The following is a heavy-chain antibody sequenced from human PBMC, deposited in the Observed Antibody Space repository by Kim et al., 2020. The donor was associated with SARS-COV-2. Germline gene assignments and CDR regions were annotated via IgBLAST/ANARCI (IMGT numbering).Heavy chain of an antibody. V-gene: IGHV3-23*01. J-gene: IGHJ6*02. CDR2: ISGSGDTT. CDR3: AKSRVGGYFASMGV. D-gene: IGHD3-10*01. CDR1: GFTFSSYA. Sequence: GGSLRLSCAASGFTFSSYAMRWVRQAPGKGLEWVSAISGSGDTTYYADSVKGRFTISRDNSKNTLYLQMNSLRAEDTAVYYCAKSRVGGYFASMGVWGQGTTVTVSS.